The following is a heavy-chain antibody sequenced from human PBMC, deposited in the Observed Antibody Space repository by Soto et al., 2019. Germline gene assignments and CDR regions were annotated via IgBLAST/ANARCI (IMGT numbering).Heavy chain of an antibody. J-gene: IGHJ5*02. D-gene: IGHD6-6*01. V-gene: IGHV4-30-4*01. CDR3: ARERPDGARLDP. CDR1: GGSISSGDYY. CDR2: IYYSGST. Sequence: QVQLQESGPGLVKPSQTLSLTCTVSGGSISSGDYYWSWIRQPPGKGLEWIGYIYYSGSTFYNPSLKSRVTISVDTSKNQCALKLSSVPAAATAVYYCARERPDGARLDPWGQGTLVTVSS.